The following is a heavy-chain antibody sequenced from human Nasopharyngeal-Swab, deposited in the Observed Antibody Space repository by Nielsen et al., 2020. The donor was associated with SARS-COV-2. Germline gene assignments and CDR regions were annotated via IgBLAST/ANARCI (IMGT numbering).Heavy chain of an antibody. CDR2: IIPIFGTA. J-gene: IGHJ6*03. CDR3: AREMGYCSSTSCGQEGNYYYMDV. Sequence: SVKVSCKASGGTFSSYAISWVRQAPGQGLEWMGGIIPIFGTANYAQKFQGRVTITADESTSTAYMELSSLRSEDTAVHYCAREMGYCSSTSCGQEGNYYYMDVWGKGTTVTVSS. D-gene: IGHD2-2*01. CDR1: GGTFSSYA. V-gene: IGHV1-69*13.